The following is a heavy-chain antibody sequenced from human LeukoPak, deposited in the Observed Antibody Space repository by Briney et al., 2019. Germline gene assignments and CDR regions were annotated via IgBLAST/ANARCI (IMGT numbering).Heavy chain of an antibody. Sequence: SQTLSLTCTVSGGSISSGGYYWSWIRQHPRKGLEWIGYTYHSGYTYYNPSLKSRVTISVDTSKNQFSLKLSSVTAADTAVYYCARRLRAAAGFFDYWGQGTLVTVSS. J-gene: IGHJ4*02. CDR2: TYHSGYT. D-gene: IGHD6-13*01. CDR3: ARRLRAAAGFFDY. V-gene: IGHV4-31*03. CDR1: GGSISSGGYY.